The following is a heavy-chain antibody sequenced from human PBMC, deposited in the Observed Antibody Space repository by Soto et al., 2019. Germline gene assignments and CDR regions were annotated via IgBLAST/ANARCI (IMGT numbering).Heavy chain of an antibody. D-gene: IGHD1-7*01. CDR3: AKVVGLDLQRGVYFDQ. J-gene: IGHJ4*02. CDR1: RFTLSIYA. CDR2: VSGGGDIT. Sequence: EVQLLESGGGLVQPGGSLRLSCAASRFTLSIYAMSWVRQAPGKGLEWVSGVSGGGDITYYADSVKGRFTISRDNSKNTLFLQMNSLGADDTAVYYCAKVVGLDLQRGVYFDQWGQGTLVTVSS. V-gene: IGHV3-23*01.